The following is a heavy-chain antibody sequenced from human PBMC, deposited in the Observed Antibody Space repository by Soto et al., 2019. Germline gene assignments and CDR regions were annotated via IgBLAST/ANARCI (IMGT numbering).Heavy chain of an antibody. D-gene: IGHD2-15*01. CDR3: ARCNYCSGGSCYSAYFDY. Sequence: SETLSLTCAVYGGSFSGYYWSWIRQPPGKGLEWIGEINHSGSTNYNPSLKSRVTISVDTSKNQFSLKLSSVTAADTAVYYCARCNYCSGGSCYSAYFDYWGQGTLVTVSS. V-gene: IGHV4-34*01. CDR1: GGSFSGYY. J-gene: IGHJ4*02. CDR2: INHSGST.